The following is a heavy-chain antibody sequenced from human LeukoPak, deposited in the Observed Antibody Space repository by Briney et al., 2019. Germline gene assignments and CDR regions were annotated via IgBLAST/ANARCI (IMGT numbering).Heavy chain of an antibody. D-gene: IGHD6-13*01. CDR3: ARGPYSSSWDGYYYYYMDV. V-gene: IGHV1-18*01. CDR2: ISAYNSNT. CDR1: GYTFTSYG. J-gene: IGHJ6*03. Sequence: ASVKVSCKASGYTFTSYGISWVRQAPGQGLEWMGWISAYNSNTNYAQKLQGRVTMTTDTSTSTAYMELRSLRSDDPAVYYCARGPYSSSWDGYYYYYMDVWGKGTTVTVSS.